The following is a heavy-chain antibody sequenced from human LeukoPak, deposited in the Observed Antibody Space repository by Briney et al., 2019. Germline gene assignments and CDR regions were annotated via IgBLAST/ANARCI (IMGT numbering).Heavy chain of an antibody. V-gene: IGHV4-4*07. CDR3: ARGGTRGDSNYDYYYYMDV. Sequence: SQTLSLTCTVSGGSISSYYWSWIRQPAGKGLEWIGRIYTSGSTNYNPSLKSRVTMSVDTPKNQFSLKLSSVTAADTAVYYCARGGTRGDSNYDYYYYMDVWGKGTTVTVSS. CDR2: IYTSGST. J-gene: IGHJ6*03. D-gene: IGHD4-11*01. CDR1: GGSISSYY.